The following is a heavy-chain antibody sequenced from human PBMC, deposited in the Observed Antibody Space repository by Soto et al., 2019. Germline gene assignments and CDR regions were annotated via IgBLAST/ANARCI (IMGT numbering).Heavy chain of an antibody. Sequence: QVQLVESGGGVVQPGRSLRLSCAASGFTFSSYAMHWVRQAPGKGLEWVAVISYDGSNKYYADSVKGRFTISRDNSKNTLYLQMNSLRDEDTAVYYCARADTAMAPFDYWGQGTLVTVSS. J-gene: IGHJ4*02. CDR2: ISYDGSNK. D-gene: IGHD5-18*01. V-gene: IGHV3-30-3*01. CDR3: ARADTAMAPFDY. CDR1: GFTFSSYA.